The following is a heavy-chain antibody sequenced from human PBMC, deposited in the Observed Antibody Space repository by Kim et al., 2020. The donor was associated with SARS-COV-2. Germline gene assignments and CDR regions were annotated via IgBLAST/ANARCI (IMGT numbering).Heavy chain of an antibody. D-gene: IGHD6-13*01. Sequence: GGSLRLSCVASGFSFSGYAMNWVRQAPGKGLEWVSTINYSGDSTYYADSVKGRFTISRDNSKSTLFLQMNSLRVEDTAVYYCAKRMSSSSCMDVWGQGTTVTVSS. J-gene: IGHJ6*01. CDR1: GFSFSGYA. CDR2: INYSGDST. CDR3: AKRMSSSSCMDV. V-gene: IGHV3-23*01.